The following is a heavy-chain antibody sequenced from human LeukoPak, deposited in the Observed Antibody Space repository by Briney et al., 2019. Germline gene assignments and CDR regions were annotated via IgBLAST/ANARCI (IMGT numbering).Heavy chain of an antibody. J-gene: IGHJ4*02. CDR1: GFNFNNYG. Sequence: GGSLRLSCAASGFNFNNYGMHWVRQTQGKGLEWVTFIPSDGNNQYYADSVKGRFTISRDNSRNTLYLQMNGLRVEDTAVYYCVNDTGRGDFSGQGTLVTVSS. V-gene: IGHV3-30*02. D-gene: IGHD3-10*01. CDR3: VNDTGRGDF. CDR2: IPSDGNNQ.